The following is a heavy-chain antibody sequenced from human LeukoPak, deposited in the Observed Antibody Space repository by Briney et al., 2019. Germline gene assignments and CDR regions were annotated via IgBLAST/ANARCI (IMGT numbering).Heavy chain of an antibody. J-gene: IGHJ4*02. CDR3: ARNHLGLGL. CDR2: INTRNGNA. Sequence: ASVKVSCKASGYTFTTYEIIWVRQAPGHGLEWMGWINTRNGNANYAHQIQGRVTMTTDTSTSTSYMELASLRFDDTAIYYCARNHLGLGLWGQGTLVTVSS. V-gene: IGHV1-18*01. CDR1: GYTFTTYE. D-gene: IGHD3-16*01.